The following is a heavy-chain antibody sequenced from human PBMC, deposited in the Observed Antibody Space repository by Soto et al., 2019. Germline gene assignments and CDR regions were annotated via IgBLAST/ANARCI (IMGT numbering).Heavy chain of an antibody. V-gene: IGHV5-51*01. J-gene: IGHJ6*02. CDR2: IFPGDSDT. CDR1: GFSLNTYW. CDR3: ARQGRPYRGSGYYYGIDV. D-gene: IGHD5-12*01. Sequence: GESLKISCNASGFSLNTYWIGWVRQKPGKGLEWMGSIFPGDSDTRYSPSFQGQVIISADRSISTAYLQWRSLKASDTAIYYCARQGRPYRGSGYYYGIDVWGQGTTVTVYS.